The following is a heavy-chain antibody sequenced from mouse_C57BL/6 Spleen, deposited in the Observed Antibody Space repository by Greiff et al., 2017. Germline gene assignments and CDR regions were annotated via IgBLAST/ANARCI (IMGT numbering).Heavy chain of an antibody. D-gene: IGHD3-3*01. J-gene: IGHJ3*01. CDR2: IHPNSGST. CDR1: GYTFTSYW. Sequence: VQLVESGAELVKPGASVKLSCKASGYTFTSYWMHWVKQRPGQGLEWIGMIHPNSGSTNYNEKFKSKATLTVDKSSSTAYMQLSSLTSEDSAVYYCARGQPWFAYWGQGTLVTVSA. CDR3: ARGQPWFAY. V-gene: IGHV1-64*01.